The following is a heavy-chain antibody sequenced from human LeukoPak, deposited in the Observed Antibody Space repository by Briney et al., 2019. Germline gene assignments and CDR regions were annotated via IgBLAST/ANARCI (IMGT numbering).Heavy chain of an antibody. J-gene: IGHJ4*02. CDR3: VSFYETY. V-gene: IGHV3-23*01. CDR2: VSGDGSQT. CDR1: GFAFRDYA. D-gene: IGHD2/OR15-2a*01. Sequence: GGSLRLSCAASGFAFRDYAMSWVRQVTGEALEWVATVSGDGSQTYDSVSLKGRFTISRDNFDNTVYLRMSGLRAEDTAVYYCVSFYETYWGRGTLVTVSS.